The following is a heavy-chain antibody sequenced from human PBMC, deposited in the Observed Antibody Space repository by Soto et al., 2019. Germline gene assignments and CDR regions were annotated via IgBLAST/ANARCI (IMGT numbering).Heavy chain of an antibody. D-gene: IGHD6-6*01. Sequence: GGSLRLSCAASGFTFSSYAMSWVRQAPGKGLEWVSAISGSGGSTYYADSVKGRFTISRDNSKNTLYLQMNSLRAEDTAVYYCEAWGTIEYSSSSRSGDYYYYMDVWGKGTTVTVSS. J-gene: IGHJ6*03. CDR3: EAWGTIEYSSSSRSGDYYYYMDV. V-gene: IGHV3-23*01. CDR1: GFTFSSYA. CDR2: ISGSGGST.